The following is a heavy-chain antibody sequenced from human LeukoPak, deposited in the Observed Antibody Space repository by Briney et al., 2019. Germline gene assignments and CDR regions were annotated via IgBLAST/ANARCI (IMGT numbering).Heavy chain of an antibody. CDR1: GYSISSGYY. J-gene: IGHJ4*02. Sequence: SETLSLTCAVSGYSISSGYYWGWIRQPPGKGLEWIGSIYHSGSTYYNPSLKSRVTISVDTSKNQFSLRLSSVTAADTAVYYCARQVVLRFLEWLSDFDYWGQGTLVTVSS. V-gene: IGHV4-38-2*01. D-gene: IGHD3-3*01. CDR2: IYHSGST. CDR3: ARQVVLRFLEWLSDFDY.